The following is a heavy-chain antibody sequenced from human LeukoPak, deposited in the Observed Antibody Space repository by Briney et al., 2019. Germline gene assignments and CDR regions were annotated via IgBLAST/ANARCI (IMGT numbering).Heavy chain of an antibody. CDR1: GFTFSNYW. CDR2: IKQDGSEK. J-gene: IGHJ6*03. Sequence: AGGSLRLSCVASGFTFSNYWMSWVRQPPGKGLEWVANIKQDGSEKYYVDSVKGRFTISRDNAKNSLCLQMNSLRAEDTAVYYCARDRSGLSAYMDVWGKGTTVTISS. D-gene: IGHD1-14*01. CDR3: ARDRSGLSAYMDV. V-gene: IGHV3-7*01.